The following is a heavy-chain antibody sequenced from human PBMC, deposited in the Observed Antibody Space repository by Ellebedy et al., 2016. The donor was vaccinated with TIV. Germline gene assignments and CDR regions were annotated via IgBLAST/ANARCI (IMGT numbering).Heavy chain of an antibody. D-gene: IGHD3-22*01. Sequence: GGSLRLSCAASGLTFSRFWMIWVRQASGKGLEWVGRIRSKANSYATAYAASVKGRFTISRDDSKNTAYLQMNSLETEDTAVYYCTRGSSDSSAYYYGYWGQGTLVTVSS. J-gene: IGHJ4*02. V-gene: IGHV3-73*01. CDR1: GLTFSRFW. CDR3: TRGSSDSSAYYYGY. CDR2: IRSKANSYAT.